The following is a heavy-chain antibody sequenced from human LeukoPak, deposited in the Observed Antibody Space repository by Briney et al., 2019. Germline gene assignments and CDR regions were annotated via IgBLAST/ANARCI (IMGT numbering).Heavy chain of an antibody. CDR1: GFTFSTYR. CDR2: ISSGSNAI. CDR3: ARGSYYAPYYFDY. V-gene: IGHV3-48*02. J-gene: IGHJ4*02. Sequence: GGSLRLSCAASGFTFSTYRMNWVRQAPGKGLEWLSYISSGSNAIVYADSVKGRFTISRDNAKNSLFLQVNSLRDEDTAVYYCARGSYYAPYYFDYWGQGTLVTVSS. D-gene: IGHD1-26*01.